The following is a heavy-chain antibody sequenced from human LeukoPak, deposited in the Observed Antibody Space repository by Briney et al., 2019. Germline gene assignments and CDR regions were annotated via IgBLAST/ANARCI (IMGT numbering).Heavy chain of an antibody. CDR1: GFTFSSHA. V-gene: IGHV3-23*01. J-gene: IGHJ4*02. CDR3: AKDQRGYDKPADC. D-gene: IGHD3-22*01. CDR2: ISGSGYGT. Sequence: PGGSLRLSCAASGFTFSSHAMSWVRQAPGKGLEWVSGISGSGYGTYYADSVKSRFTISGDNSQNTLYLQMNSLRAEDTAVYYCAKDQRGYDKPADCWGQGTLVTVSS.